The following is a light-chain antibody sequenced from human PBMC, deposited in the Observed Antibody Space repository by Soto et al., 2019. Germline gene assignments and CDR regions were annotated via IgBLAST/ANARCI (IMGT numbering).Light chain of an antibody. CDR3: CSYAGSHTHVV. CDR2: DVT. V-gene: IGLV2-11*01. Sequence: QSALTQPRSVSGSPGQSVTISCTGTSSDVGGYNYVSWFQQHPGTAPKLMIYDVTKRPSGVPDRFSGSKSDNAASLTISGLQAEDEADYYCCSYAGSHTHVVFGGGTKLTVL. J-gene: IGLJ2*01. CDR1: SSDVGGYNY.